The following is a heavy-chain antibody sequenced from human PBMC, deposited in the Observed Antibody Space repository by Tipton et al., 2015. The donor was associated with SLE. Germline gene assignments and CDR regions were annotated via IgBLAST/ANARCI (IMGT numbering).Heavy chain of an antibody. D-gene: IGHD6-25*01. CDR2: IFYTGST. J-gene: IGHJ4*02. V-gene: IGHV4-39*07. Sequence: TLSLTCTVSDGSIRSTNYYWGWIRQPPGKGLEWIGSIFYTGSTYYYPSLKSRVSFSMDTSKLQFSLKLNSGTAADTAVYYCARRLYSGAFASWGQGTLVTVSS. CDR3: ARRLYSGAFAS. CDR1: DGSIRSTNYY.